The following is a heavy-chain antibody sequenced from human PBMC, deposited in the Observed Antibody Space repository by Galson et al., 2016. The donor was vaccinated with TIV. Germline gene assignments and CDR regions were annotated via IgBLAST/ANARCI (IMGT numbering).Heavy chain of an antibody. CDR3: ATVAWFPGLSLDN. CDR2: FDPEVFKT. D-gene: IGHD2/OR15-2a*01. J-gene: IGHJ4*02. CDR1: GDSLNELV. Sequence: SVKDSCKVSGDSLNELVMHWVRQAPGKGLEWMGGFDPEVFKTVYAQKFQGRLTMTADTDRDTAYMELGSLRIEDTAVYYCATVAWFPGLSLDNRGQGTLVTVSS. V-gene: IGHV1-24*01.